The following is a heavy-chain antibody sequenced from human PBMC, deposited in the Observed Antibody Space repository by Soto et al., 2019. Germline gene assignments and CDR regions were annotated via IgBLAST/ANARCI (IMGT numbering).Heavy chain of an antibody. V-gene: IGHV4-30-2*01. CDR2: IYHSGST. D-gene: IGHD3-10*01. J-gene: IGHJ4*02. Sequence: SETLSLTCTVSGGSISSGGYYWSWIRQHPGKGLEWIGYIYHSGSTYYNPSLKSRVTISVDRSKNQFSLKLSSVTAAGTAVYYCARENNVLPGGYFDYWGQGTLVTVSS. CDR3: ARENNVLPGGYFDY. CDR1: GGSISSGGYY.